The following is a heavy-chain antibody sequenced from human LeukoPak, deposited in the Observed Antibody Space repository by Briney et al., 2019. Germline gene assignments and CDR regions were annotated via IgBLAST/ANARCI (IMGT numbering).Heavy chain of an antibody. CDR1: GFTFSSYT. J-gene: IGHJ4*02. CDR3: AREGSVAFDY. CDR2: ITSSSSFT. D-gene: IGHD2-15*01. V-gene: IGHV3-21*01. Sequence: GGSLRLSCAASGFTFSSYTMNWVRQAPGKGLEGVSSITSSSSFTYYADSLKGRFTISRDNAKNSLYLQMNSLRAEDTAVYYCAREGSVAFDYWGQGTLVTVSS.